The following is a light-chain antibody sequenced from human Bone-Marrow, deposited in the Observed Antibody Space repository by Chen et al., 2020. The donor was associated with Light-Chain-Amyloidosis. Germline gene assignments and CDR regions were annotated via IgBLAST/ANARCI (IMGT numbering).Light chain of an antibody. Sequence: SYVLTQPSSVSVAPGQTATIACGGNNIGSTSVHWYQQTPGQATLLVVYDDSDRPSGMPERLAGSDSGNTATLNISRVEAGDEAGYYCQVWDRSGDRPVFGGGTKLTVL. V-gene: IGLV3-21*02. CDR3: QVWDRSGDRPV. CDR2: DDS. CDR1: NIGSTS. J-gene: IGLJ3*02.